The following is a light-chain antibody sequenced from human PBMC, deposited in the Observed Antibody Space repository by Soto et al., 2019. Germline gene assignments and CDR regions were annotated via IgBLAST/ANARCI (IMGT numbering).Light chain of an antibody. V-gene: IGKV1-39*01. CDR3: QQSYSTPYT. J-gene: IGKJ2*01. Sequence: IHMTQSPSSLSASVGDSVTITCRASQRITTYLNRYQQKPGKAPKLLISTAATLQGGVPSRFSGSGSRTDFTLTITTLQPEDFATYFCQQSYSTPYTFGQGTKLEIK. CDR2: TAA. CDR1: QRITTY.